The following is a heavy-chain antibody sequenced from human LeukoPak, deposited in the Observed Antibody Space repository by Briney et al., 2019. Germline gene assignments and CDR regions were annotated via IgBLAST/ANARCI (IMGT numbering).Heavy chain of an antibody. D-gene: IGHD6-19*01. Sequence: SETLSLTCTVSGGSITSSNYYWGWIRQPPGKGLEWIGGIYYSGSTYYNPSLKSRVTISVDTSKNQFSLKLSSVTAADTAVYYCARMYSRGWPPYFFDYWGQGTLVTVSS. CDR3: ARMYSRGWPPYFFDY. CDR1: GGSITSSNYY. CDR2: IYYSGST. V-gene: IGHV4-39*01. J-gene: IGHJ4*02.